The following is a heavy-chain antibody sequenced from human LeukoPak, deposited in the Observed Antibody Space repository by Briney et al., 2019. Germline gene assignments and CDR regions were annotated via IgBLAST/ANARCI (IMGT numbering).Heavy chain of an antibody. CDR1: GFTFGNYA. J-gene: IGHJ4*02. Sequence: PGGSLRLSCAAPGFTFGNYAMSWVRQAPGKGLEWVSGVDSTGTHTYHADSVKGRFTISRDNSKNTLYLHMTSLRGEDTAVYFCAKSKDGYTRPFDYWGQGTLVSVSS. CDR2: VDSTGTHT. CDR3: AKSKDGYTRPFDY. D-gene: IGHD5-24*01. V-gene: IGHV3-23*05.